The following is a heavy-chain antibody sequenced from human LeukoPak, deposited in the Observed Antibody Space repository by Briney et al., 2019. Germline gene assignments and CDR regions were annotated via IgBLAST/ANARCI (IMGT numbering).Heavy chain of an antibody. CDR2: INAGNGHT. Sequence: ASVKVSCKASGYTFSNYAIHWVRQAPGQRFEWMGCINAGNGHTKYSQNFQGRVTITRDSSASTVYMELSSLTSEDTAVYYCARGIWSARTVDYYLDSWGQGTLVTVSS. CDR3: ARGIWSARTVDYYLDS. V-gene: IGHV1-3*01. CDR1: GYTFSNYA. D-gene: IGHD2-21*01. J-gene: IGHJ4*02.